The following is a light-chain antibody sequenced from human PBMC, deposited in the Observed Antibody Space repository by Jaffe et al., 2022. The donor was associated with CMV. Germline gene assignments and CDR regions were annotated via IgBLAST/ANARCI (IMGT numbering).Light chain of an antibody. Sequence: TQLTQSPSSLSASVGDRVTITCRASEGIMNYLAWYQQKPGRAPKLLIYAASTLQSGVPSRFSGSGFGTDFTLTISNLQPEDFATYHCQQQNTFLTFGGGTKVEIK. CDR3: QQQNTFLT. CDR1: EGIMNY. CDR2: AAS. J-gene: IGKJ4*01. V-gene: IGKV1-9*01.